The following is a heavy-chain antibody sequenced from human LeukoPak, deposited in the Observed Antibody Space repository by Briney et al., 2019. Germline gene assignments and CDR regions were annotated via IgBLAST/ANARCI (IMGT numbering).Heavy chain of an antibody. Sequence: PGGSLRLSCAASGFTFSDYYMSWIRQAPGKGLEWVSYISSSGSTIYYADSVKGRFTISRDNAKNSLYLQMNSLRVEDTAVYYCARDHPIVPAKYFQHWGQGTLVTVSS. CDR1: GFTFSDYY. CDR3: ARDHPIVPAKYFQH. CDR2: ISSSGSTI. J-gene: IGHJ1*01. V-gene: IGHV3-11*04. D-gene: IGHD2-2*01.